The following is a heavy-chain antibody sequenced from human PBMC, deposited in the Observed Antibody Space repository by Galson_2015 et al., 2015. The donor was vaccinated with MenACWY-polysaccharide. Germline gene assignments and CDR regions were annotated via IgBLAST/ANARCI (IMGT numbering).Heavy chain of an antibody. CDR1: GFSFSTYS. J-gene: IGHJ4*02. CDR2: ISSSSSTI. V-gene: IGHV3-48*02. D-gene: IGHD3-22*01. Sequence: SLRLSCAASGFSFSTYSMNWVRQVPGKGLEWASYISSSSSTIYYADSAKGRFTISRDNAKNSLYLQMNSLRDEDTAVYYCATGPSGYYRFDSWGQGTLVTVSS. CDR3: ATGPSGYYRFDS.